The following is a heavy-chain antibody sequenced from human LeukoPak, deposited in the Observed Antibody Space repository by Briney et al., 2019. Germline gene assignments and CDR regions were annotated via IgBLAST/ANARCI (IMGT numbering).Heavy chain of an antibody. CDR3: ARLYSTSGYNWFDP. CDR2: IYHSGST. V-gene: IGHV4-4*02. D-gene: IGHD6-6*01. J-gene: IGHJ5*02. Sequence: SETLSLTCAVSGGSISSSNWWSWVRQPPGKGLEWIGEIYHSGSTNYNPSLKSRVTISVDKSKNQFSLKLSSVTAADTAVYYCARLYSTSGYNWFDPWGQGTLVTVSS. CDR1: GGSISSSNW.